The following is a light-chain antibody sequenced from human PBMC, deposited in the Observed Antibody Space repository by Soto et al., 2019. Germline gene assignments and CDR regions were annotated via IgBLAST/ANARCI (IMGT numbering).Light chain of an antibody. Sequence: ENVMSQSPAPQSKSQGERATVSCRASQSVSSSYLAWYQQTPGQAPRLLIYGASSRATGIPDRFSGRGSGTDFTLTISILEPEDFAVYYCQQYRRLPITLGQGTRLESK. CDR2: GAS. V-gene: IGKV3-20*01. CDR1: QSVSSSY. J-gene: IGKJ5*01. CDR3: QQYRRLPIT.